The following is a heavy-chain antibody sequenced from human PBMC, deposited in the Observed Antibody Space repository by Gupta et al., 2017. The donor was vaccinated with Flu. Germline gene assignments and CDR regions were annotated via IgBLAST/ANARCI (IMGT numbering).Heavy chain of an antibody. CDR3: ARDSLRGDAFDI. J-gene: IGHJ3*02. CDR2: IWYDGSNK. CDR1: SSYG. V-gene: IGHV3-33*01. Sequence: SSYGMHWVRQAPGKGLEWVAVIWYDGSNKYYADSVKGRFTISRDNSKNTLYLQMNSLRAEDTAVYYCARDSLRGDAFDIWGQGTMVTVSS. D-gene: IGHD3-10*01.